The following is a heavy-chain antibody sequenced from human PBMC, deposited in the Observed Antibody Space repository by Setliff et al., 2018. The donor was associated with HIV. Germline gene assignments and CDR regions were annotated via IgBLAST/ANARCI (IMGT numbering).Heavy chain of an antibody. J-gene: IGHJ4*02. Sequence: PSETLSLTCAVSGYSISSGYYWGWVRQPPGKGLESIGYIYYTGSTNYNPALKSRVTISVDTSKNLFSLQLSFVTAADTAVYYCAPGGKGIFDYWGQGTLVTVSS. V-gene: IGHV4-38-2*01. D-gene: IGHD2-15*01. CDR3: APGGKGIFDY. CDR1: GYSISSGYY. CDR2: IYYTGST.